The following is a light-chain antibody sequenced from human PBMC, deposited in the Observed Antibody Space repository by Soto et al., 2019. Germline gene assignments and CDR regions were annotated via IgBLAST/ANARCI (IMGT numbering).Light chain of an antibody. CDR3: QQRSNWRIT. J-gene: IGKJ5*01. V-gene: IGKV3-11*01. CDR1: LRVSSY. CDR2: GAS. Sequence: EIVLTQSPATLSLSPGERATLSCRASLRVSSYLSWYQQKLGQALRLLLYGASNRATGIPARFSGSGSGTDFTITISSLEPEDFEVYYCQQRSNWRITFGQGSRLEIK.